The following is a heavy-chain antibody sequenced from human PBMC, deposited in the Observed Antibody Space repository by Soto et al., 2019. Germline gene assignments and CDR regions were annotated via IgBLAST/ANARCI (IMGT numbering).Heavy chain of an antibody. J-gene: IGHJ6*02. V-gene: IGHV3-30*18. CDR2: ISYDGSYK. CDR1: GFTFSNYG. D-gene: IGHD2-2*01. CDR3: AKVTGYCSSSSCRRDYYYYYGMDV. Sequence: GGSLRLSCAASGFTFSNYGMHWFRQAPGKGLEWVAVISYDGSYKYYADSVKGRFSISRDNSKNTLYLQMNSLRAEDTAVYYCAKVTGYCSSSSCRRDYYYYYGMDVWGQGTTVTVSS.